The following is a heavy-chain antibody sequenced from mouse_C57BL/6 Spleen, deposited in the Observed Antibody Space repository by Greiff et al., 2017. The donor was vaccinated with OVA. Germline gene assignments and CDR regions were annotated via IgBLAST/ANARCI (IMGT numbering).Heavy chain of an antibody. Sequence: VQLQQSGTVLARPGASVKMSCKTSGYTFTSYWMHWVKQRPGQGLEWIGAIYPGNSDTSYNQKFKGKAKLTAVTSASTAYMELSSLTNEDSAVYYCTSCITTVGEDYWGQGTTLTVSS. CDR3: TSCITTVGEDY. J-gene: IGHJ2*01. V-gene: IGHV1-5*01. CDR2: IYPGNSDT. D-gene: IGHD1-1*01. CDR1: GYTFTSYW.